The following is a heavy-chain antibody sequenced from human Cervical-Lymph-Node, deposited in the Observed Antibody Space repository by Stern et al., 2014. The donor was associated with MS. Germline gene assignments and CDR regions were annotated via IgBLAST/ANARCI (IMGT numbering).Heavy chain of an antibody. CDR3: AHRTAGPFDY. Sequence: QVTLRESGPALVKPTQNLKLTCTFSGFSLSTSGLGVGWIRQPPGEALYLLSYIYWDDQKRYSPSLKSRLTITKDTSKNQVVLTLTNLDPVDTATYYCAHRTAGPFDYWGQGTLVTVSS. V-gene: IGHV2-5*02. CDR2: IYWDDQK. CDR1: GFSLSTSGLG. J-gene: IGHJ4*02.